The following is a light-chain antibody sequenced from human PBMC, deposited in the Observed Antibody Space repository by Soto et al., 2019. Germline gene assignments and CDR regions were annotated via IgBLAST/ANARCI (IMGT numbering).Light chain of an antibody. CDR2: GNS. J-gene: IGLJ2*01. Sequence: QSVLTQPPSVSGAPGQRVTISCTGSSSNIGAGYDVHWYQQLPGTAPKLLIYGNSNRPSGVPDRFSGSKSGTSAFLAITGLQAEDEADYYCQSYDTSLSGVVFGGGTKVT. CDR3: QSYDTSLSGVV. V-gene: IGLV1-40*01. CDR1: SSNIGAGYD.